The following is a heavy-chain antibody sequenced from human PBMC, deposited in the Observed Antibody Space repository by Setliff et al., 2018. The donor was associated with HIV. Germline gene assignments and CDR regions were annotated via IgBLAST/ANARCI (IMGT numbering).Heavy chain of an antibody. CDR2: IYTTGST. J-gene: IGHJ3*02. Sequence: SETLSLTCTVSGGSISSGFYYWSWIRQPAGKGLEWIGRIYTTGSTNYNPSLKSRVTISVDTSKNQFSLKLSSVTAADTAVYYCATYYYDSSGYQVDAFDIWGQGTMGTVS. D-gene: IGHD3-22*01. CDR1: GGSISSGFYY. V-gene: IGHV4-61*02. CDR3: ATYYYDSSGYQVDAFDI.